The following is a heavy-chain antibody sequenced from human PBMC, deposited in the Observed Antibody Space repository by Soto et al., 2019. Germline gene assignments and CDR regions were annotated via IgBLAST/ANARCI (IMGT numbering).Heavy chain of an antibody. J-gene: IGHJ6*02. D-gene: IGHD1-20*01. Sequence: XGPTLVNPTESLTLTCTFSGFSLTSPGMCVSWVRQSPGKALEWLALIERDDDDKYYSTSLKTRLTISKDTRKNQVVLTMANMEPADTATYYCARSIRGPRRFNGMDVWGQGTTVTV. V-gene: IGHV2-70*13. CDR1: GFSLTSPGMC. CDR3: ARSIRGPRRFNGMDV. CDR2: IERDDDDK.